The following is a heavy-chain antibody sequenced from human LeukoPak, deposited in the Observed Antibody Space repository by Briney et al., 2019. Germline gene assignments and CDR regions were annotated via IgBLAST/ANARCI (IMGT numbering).Heavy chain of an antibody. CDR2: ISSSGSTM. V-gene: IGHV3-11*04. J-gene: IGHJ4*02. CDR3: AKEYCSNSVCHSLDY. Sequence: GGSLRLSCAASGFTFSDYYMSWIRQAPGKGLEWVSYISSSGSTMYYADSVKGRFTFSRDNSKNTLYLQMNSLRAEDTAVYYCAKEYCSNSVCHSLDYWGQGTLVTVSS. D-gene: IGHD2-8*01. CDR1: GFTFSDYY.